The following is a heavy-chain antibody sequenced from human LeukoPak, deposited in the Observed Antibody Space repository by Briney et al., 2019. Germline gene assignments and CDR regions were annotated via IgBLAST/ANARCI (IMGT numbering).Heavy chain of an antibody. D-gene: IGHD3-10*01. CDR1: GYTLTELS. CDR2: FDPEDGET. Sequence: ASVKVSCKVSGYTLTELSIHWVRQAPGKGLEWMGGFDPEDGETIYAQKFQGRVTITTDESTSTAYMELSSPRSEDTAVYYCARESMVRGVTPDYWGQGTLVTVSS. V-gene: IGHV1-24*01. CDR3: ARESMVRGVTPDY. J-gene: IGHJ4*02.